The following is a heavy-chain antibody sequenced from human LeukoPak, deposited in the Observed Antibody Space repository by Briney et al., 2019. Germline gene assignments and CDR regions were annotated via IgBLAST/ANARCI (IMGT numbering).Heavy chain of an antibody. J-gene: IGHJ5*02. D-gene: IGHD2-2*01. CDR3: ARDQVVVVPAAMNWFDP. Sequence: PPVKGSCKTSGYTFTGYYMHWVRQAPGQGLEWMGWINPHSGGTNYAQKFQGRVTMTRDTSISTAYMELSRLRSDDTAVYYCARDQVVVVPAAMNWFDPWGQGTLVTVSS. CDR2: INPHSGGT. V-gene: IGHV1-2*02. CDR1: GYTFTGYY.